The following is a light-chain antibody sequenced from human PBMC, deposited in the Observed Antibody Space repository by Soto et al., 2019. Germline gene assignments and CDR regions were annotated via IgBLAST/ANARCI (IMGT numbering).Light chain of an antibody. V-gene: IGKV2D-29*01. Sequence: DIVMTQTPLSLSVTPGQPASISCKSTQSHLHGDGKTYLYWYLQKPGKPPQLLIHEVSNRFSGVPDRISGSGSGTDFTLRISRVEVEDVGVYYCMRSIHLPRTFGQGTKVEIK. CDR3: MRSIHLPRT. CDR2: EVS. J-gene: IGKJ1*01. CDR1: QSHLHGDGKTY.